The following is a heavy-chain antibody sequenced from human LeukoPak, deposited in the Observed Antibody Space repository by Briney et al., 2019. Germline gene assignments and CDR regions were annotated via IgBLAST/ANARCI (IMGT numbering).Heavy chain of an antibody. CDR2: IYYSGST. J-gene: IGHJ1*01. CDR3: TTNGWYCLDH. D-gene: IGHD6-19*01. CDR1: GGSISSSSYY. Sequence: SETLSLTCTVSGGSISSSSYYWGWIRQPPGKGLEWIGSIYYSGSTYYNPSLQSRVTISVDKSNNHFSLRLTSVTAADTAVYYCTTNGWYCLDHWGQGALVTVSS. V-gene: IGHV4-39*02.